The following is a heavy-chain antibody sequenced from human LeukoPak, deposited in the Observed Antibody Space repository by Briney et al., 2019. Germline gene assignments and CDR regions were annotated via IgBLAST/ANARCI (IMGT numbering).Heavy chain of an antibody. CDR2: ISYDGSNK. Sequence: GGSLRLSCAASGFTFSSYAMSWVRQTPGKGLEWVAIISYDGSNKYYADSVKGRFTISRDNSKNTLYLQMNSLRAEDTAVYYCAREGSTAWGSYYFDSWGQGTLVTVSS. CDR1: GFTFSSYA. V-gene: IGHV3-30-3*01. CDR3: AREGSTAWGSYYFDS. J-gene: IGHJ4*02. D-gene: IGHD3-16*01.